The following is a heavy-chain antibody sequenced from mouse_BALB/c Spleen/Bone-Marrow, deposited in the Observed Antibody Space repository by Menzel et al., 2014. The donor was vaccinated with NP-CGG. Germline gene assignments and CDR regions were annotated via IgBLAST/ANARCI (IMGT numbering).Heavy chain of an antibody. J-gene: IGHJ2*01. Sequence: QVQLQQSGAELARPGASVKLSCKASGYTFTSYWMQWVKQRPGQGLEWIGAIYPGDGGTRYTQKFKGKATLTADKSSSTAYMQLSSLASEDSAVYYCARWRCYFDYWGQGTTLTVSS. CDR2: IYPGDGGT. CDR1: GYTFTSYW. V-gene: IGHV1-87*01. D-gene: IGHD2-3*01. CDR3: ARWRCYFDY.